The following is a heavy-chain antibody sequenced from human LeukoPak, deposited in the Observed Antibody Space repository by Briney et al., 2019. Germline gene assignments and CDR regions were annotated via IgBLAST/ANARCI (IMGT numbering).Heavy chain of an antibody. CDR1: GFTFSSYA. Sequence: GGSLRLSCAASGFTFSSYAMSWVRQAPGKGLEWVSAISGSGGSTYYADSVKGRFTISRDNSKNTLYLQMNSLRAEDTALYYCAKDNYGDYGEGLFDYWGQGTLVTVSS. CDR3: AKDNYGDYGEGLFDY. D-gene: IGHD4-17*01. V-gene: IGHV3-23*01. CDR2: ISGSGGST. J-gene: IGHJ4*02.